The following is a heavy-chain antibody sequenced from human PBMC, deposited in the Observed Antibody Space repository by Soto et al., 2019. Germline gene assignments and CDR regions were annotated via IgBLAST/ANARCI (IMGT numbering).Heavy chain of an antibody. CDR3: VRGGTPVDY. D-gene: IGHD3-16*01. CDR2: ISAYNGNT. V-gene: IGHV1-18*01. Sequence: QVQLVQSGAEVKKPGASVKVSCKASGYTFTNFGISWVRQAPGQGLEWMGWISAYNGNTNYAQKFQGRITMTTDTRKSTAYMELRSLRLDVTAVFYCVRGGTPVDYWCQRTLVTVS. J-gene: IGHJ4*02. CDR1: GYTFTNFG.